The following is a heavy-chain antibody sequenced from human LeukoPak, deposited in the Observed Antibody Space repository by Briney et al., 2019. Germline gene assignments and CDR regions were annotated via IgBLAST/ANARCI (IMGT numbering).Heavy chain of an antibody. J-gene: IGHJ4*02. Sequence: ASVKVSCKASGGTFTSYYMHWVRQAPGQGLEWMGIINPSGGSTSYAQKFQGRVTMTRDTSTSTVYMELSSLRSEDTAVYYCARDRRPSPSSDNFDYWGQGTLVTVSS. CDR1: GGTFTSYY. V-gene: IGHV1-46*01. D-gene: IGHD6-19*01. CDR3: ARDRRPSPSSDNFDY. CDR2: INPSGGST.